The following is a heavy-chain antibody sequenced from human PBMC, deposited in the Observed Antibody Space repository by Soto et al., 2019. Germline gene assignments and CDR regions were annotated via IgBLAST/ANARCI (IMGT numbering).Heavy chain of an antibody. J-gene: IGHJ4*02. CDR3: ARGAPVVNDY. D-gene: IGHD3-22*01. V-gene: IGHV4-59*08. CDR2: IYYSGST. Sequence: PSETLSLTCTVSGGSISSYYWSWIRQPPGKGLEWIAYIYYSGSTEYNPSLKSRVTISVDTSKNQFSLKLSSVTAADTAVYYCARGAPVVNDYWGQGTLVTVSS. CDR1: GGSISSYY.